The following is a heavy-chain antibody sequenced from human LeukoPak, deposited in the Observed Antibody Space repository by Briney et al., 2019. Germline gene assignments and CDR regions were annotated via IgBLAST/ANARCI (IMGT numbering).Heavy chain of an antibody. J-gene: IGHJ3*02. CDR3: ARDPVYYDSSGYNDAFDI. CDR2: INPNSGGT. D-gene: IGHD3-22*01. CDR1: GYTFTGYY. V-gene: IGHV1-2*06. Sequence: ASVKVSCKASGYTFTGYYMHWVRQAPGQGLEWMGRINPNSGGTNYAQKFQGRVTMTRDTSISTAHMELSRLRSDDTAVYYCARDPVYYDSSGYNDAFDIWGQGTMLTVSS.